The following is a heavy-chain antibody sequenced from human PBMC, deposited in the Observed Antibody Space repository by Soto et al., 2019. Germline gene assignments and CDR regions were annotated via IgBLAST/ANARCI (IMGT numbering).Heavy chain of an antibody. CDR3: AKAWENYYDSSGPGDY. CDR1: GFTFSSYG. D-gene: IGHD3-22*01. J-gene: IGHJ4*02. V-gene: IGHV3-30*18. CDR2: ISYDGSNK. Sequence: QVQLVESGGGVVQPGRSLRLSCAASGFTFSSYGMHWVRQAPGKGLEWVAVISYDGSNKYYADSVKGRFTISRDNSKNTLYLQRNSRRAEDTAVYYCAKAWENYYDSSGPGDYWGQGTLVTVSS.